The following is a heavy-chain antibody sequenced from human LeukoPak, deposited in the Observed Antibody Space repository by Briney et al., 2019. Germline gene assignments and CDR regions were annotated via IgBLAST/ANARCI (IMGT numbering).Heavy chain of an antibody. Sequence: GASVKVSCKASGYTFTSYGISWVRQAPGQGLEWMGWISAYNGNTNYAQKLQGRVTMTTDTSTSTAYMELRSLRSDDTAVYYCARDLWVLSNHNWFDPWGQGTLVTVSS. D-gene: IGHD2-2*03. V-gene: IGHV1-18*01. CDR3: ARDLWVLSNHNWFDP. CDR1: GYTFTSYG. CDR2: ISAYNGNT. J-gene: IGHJ5*02.